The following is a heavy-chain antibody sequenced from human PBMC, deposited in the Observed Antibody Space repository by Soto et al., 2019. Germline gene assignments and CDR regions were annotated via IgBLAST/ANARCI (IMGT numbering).Heavy chain of an antibody. V-gene: IGHV1-18*01. CDR2: ISAYNGNT. CDR1: GYTFTSYG. D-gene: IGHD3-10*01. Sequence: QVQLVQSGAEVKKPGASVKVSCKASGYTFTSYGISWVRQAPGQGLEWMGWISAYNGNTNYAQKLQGRVTMTTDTATTTATMEMRSLRSDDTAVYYCERARGAYGMDVWGQGPTVTVSS. CDR3: ERARGAYGMDV. J-gene: IGHJ6*02.